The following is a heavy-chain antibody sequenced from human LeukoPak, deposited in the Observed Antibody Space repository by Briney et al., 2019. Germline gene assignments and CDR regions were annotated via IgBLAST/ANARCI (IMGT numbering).Heavy chain of an antibody. Sequence: PSETLSLTCTVSGGSISSYYWSWIRQPPGKGLEWIGYIYYSGSTNYNPPLKSRVTISVDTSKNQVPLNLTSMTAADTAVYYCARGSRSWFDPWGQGTLVTVSS. CDR3: ARGSRSWFDP. J-gene: IGHJ5*02. V-gene: IGHV4-59*01. CDR2: IYYSGST. CDR1: GGSISSYY.